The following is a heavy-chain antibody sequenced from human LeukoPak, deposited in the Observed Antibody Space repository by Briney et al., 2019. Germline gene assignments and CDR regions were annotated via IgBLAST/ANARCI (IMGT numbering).Heavy chain of an antibody. CDR1: GGSISSYY. Sequence: SETLSLTCTVSGGSISSYYWSWIRQPPGKGLEWIGYIYYSGSTNYNPSLKSRVTISLDTSKNQVSLNLSSVTAADTAVYYCARDHTPVYYFDYWGQGTLVTVSS. CDR3: ARDHTPVYYFDY. D-gene: IGHD2-2*02. J-gene: IGHJ4*02. CDR2: IYYSGST. V-gene: IGHV4-59*01.